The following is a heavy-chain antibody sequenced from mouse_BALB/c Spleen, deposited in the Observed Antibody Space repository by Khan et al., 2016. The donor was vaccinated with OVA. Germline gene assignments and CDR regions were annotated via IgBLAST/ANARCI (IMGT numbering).Heavy chain of an antibody. CDR2: INPTSGYT. CDR3: TRDGIDY. J-gene: IGHJ2*01. Sequence: QVQLKESGAELAKPGASVKMSCKASGYTFTTYWIHWVKQRPGQGLEWIGYINPTSGYTDYNDKFKDRATLSADKSSSTAYMQLNSLTSEDSAVYYCTRDGIDYWGQGTTLTVSS. CDR1: GYTFTTYW. V-gene: IGHV1-7*01. D-gene: IGHD2-3*01.